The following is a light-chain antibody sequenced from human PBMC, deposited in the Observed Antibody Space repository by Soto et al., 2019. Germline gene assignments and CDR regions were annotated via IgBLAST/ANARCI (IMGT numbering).Light chain of an antibody. CDR1: QSLLQSNGYNY. V-gene: IGKV2-28*01. CDR3: MQSQQTPPT. Sequence: DIVMTQSPLSLPVTPGEPASISCSSSQSLLQSNGYNYLDWYLQKPGQSPQLLIFFGSYRASGVPDRFSGSASGTDFTLKIRSAEAESGGMSYCMQSQQTPPTFGQGTRVEIK. J-gene: IGKJ1*01. CDR2: FGS.